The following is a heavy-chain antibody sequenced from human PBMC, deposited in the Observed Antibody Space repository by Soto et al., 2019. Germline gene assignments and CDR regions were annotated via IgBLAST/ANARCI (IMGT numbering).Heavy chain of an antibody. V-gene: IGHV3-66*01. CDR2: IYSGGST. J-gene: IGHJ4*02. D-gene: IGHD1-26*01. CDR1: GFTVSSNY. CDR3: ARDHHLSYVGY. Sequence: GGSLRLSCAASGFTVSSNYMSWVRQAPGKGLEWVSVIYSGGSTYYAESVKGRFTISRDNSKNTLYLQMNSLRAEDTAVYYCARDHHLSYVGYWGQGTLVTVSS.